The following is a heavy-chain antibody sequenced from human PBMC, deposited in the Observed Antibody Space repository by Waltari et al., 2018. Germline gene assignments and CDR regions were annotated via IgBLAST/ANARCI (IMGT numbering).Heavy chain of an antibody. D-gene: IGHD3-9*01. CDR3: VRGGTGMQRVESLDY. CDR2: ISDISTYI. Sequence: EVQLVESGGGLVKPGGSLRPSWAASGFTFQTYSIDWVRQVPGKGLECVSSISDISTYIYYAVSLRGRFTTSRDNAKNSLYLQLNSLRAEDTAVYYCVRGGTGMQRVESLDYWGQGILVTVSS. V-gene: IGHV3-21*01. J-gene: IGHJ4*02. CDR1: GFTFQTYS.